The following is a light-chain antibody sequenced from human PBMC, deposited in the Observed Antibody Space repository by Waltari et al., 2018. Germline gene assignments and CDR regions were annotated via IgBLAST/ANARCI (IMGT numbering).Light chain of an antibody. J-gene: IGKJ1*01. CDR1: QRVANSY. CDR2: AAS. Sequence: VLTQSPGTLSLSPGERDTLSCRASQRVANSYLAWYQQRPGQAPRLLIYAASSRATGIPDRFSGSVSGTDFTLTISRLEPEDSAVYYCHQYGNSARTFGQGTKVEIK. CDR3: HQYGNSART. V-gene: IGKV3-20*01.